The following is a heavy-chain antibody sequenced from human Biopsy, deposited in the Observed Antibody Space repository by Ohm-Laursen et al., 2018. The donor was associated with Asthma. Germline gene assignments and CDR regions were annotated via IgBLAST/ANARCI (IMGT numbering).Heavy chain of an antibody. CDR2: IYSGGTS. V-gene: IGHV3-53*01. CDR3: ARGDSSGWSHYYFDY. CDR1: GFTFDGYG. Sequence: SLRLSCAASGFTFDGYGMHWVRQAPGKGLEWVSVIYSGGTSHTADSVRGRFTISRDFSKNTLHLQMHSLRVEDTAVYYCARGDSSGWSHYYFDYWGQGTLVTVSS. J-gene: IGHJ4*02. D-gene: IGHD6-19*01.